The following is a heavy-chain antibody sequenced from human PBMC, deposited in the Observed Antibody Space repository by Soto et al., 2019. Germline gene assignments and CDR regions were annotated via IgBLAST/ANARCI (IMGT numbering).Heavy chain of an antibody. CDR1: GFTVSTNY. CDR2: IYSGGST. D-gene: IGHD6-19*01. Sequence: GGSLRLSCAASGFTVSTNYMSWVRQAPGKGLEWVSVIYSGGSTYYADSVKGRFTISRDNSKNMVYLQMNSLRAEDTAVYFCARGWLPDAFDIWGQGTVVTVSS. J-gene: IGHJ3*02. CDR3: ARGWLPDAFDI. V-gene: IGHV3-53*01.